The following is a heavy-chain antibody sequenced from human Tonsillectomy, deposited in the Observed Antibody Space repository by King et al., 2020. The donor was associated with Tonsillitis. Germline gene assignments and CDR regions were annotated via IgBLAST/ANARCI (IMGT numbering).Heavy chain of an antibody. CDR2: IYYSGST. CDR3: ARHVRQDWYFDL. J-gene: IGHJ2*01. D-gene: IGHD3-10*02. CDR1: GGSISSSSYY. V-gene: IGHV4-39*07. Sequence: QLQESGPGLVKPSETLSLTCTVSGGSISSSSYYWGWIRQPPGKGLEWIGSIYYSGSTYYNPSLKSRVTISVDTSKNQFSLKLGSVTAAATAVYYCARHVRQDWYFDLWGRGTLVTVSS.